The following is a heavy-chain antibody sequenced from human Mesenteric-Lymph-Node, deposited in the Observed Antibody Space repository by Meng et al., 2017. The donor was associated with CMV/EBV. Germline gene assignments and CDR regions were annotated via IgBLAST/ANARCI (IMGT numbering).Heavy chain of an antibody. CDR2: ISSSSSTI. CDR1: GFTFSNSA. J-gene: IGHJ6*02. D-gene: IGHD3-10*01. CDR3: ARDNYHGMDV. V-gene: IGHV3-48*04. Sequence: GESLKISCAASGFTFSNSAMSWVRQAPGKGLEWVSYISSSSSTIYYADSVKGRFTISRDNAKNSLYLQMNSLRAEDTAVYYCARDNYHGMDVWGQGTTVTVSS.